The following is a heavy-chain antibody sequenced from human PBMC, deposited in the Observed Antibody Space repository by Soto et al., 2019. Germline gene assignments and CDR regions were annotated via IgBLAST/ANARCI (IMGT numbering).Heavy chain of an antibody. V-gene: IGHV1-58*02. Sequence: SVKVSCKASGFTFTSSAMQWVRQARGQRLEWIRWIVVGSGNTNYAQKFQERVTITRDMSTSTAYMELSSLRSEDTAVYYCAIGRAGGDFHCFWCLEVGGQVTKDTVTS. CDR1: GFTFTSSA. CDR3: AIGRAGGDFHCFWCLEV. D-gene: IGHD3-9*01. J-gene: IGHJ6*02. CDR2: IVVGSGNT.